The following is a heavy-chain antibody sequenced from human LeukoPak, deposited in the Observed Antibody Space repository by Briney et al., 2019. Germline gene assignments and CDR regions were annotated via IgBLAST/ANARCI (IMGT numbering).Heavy chain of an antibody. CDR1: GFIFSDHY. Sequence: PGGSLRLSCAASGFIFSDHYMSWIRQAPGKGLGWISYITSSSSKMFYADSVKGRFTISRDNSKNSLFLQMDSLRVEDTAVYYCARRIVAAGGYFDSWGQGILVIVSS. CDR2: ITSSSSKM. CDR3: ARRIVAAGGYFDS. D-gene: IGHD5-12*01. V-gene: IGHV3-11*01. J-gene: IGHJ4*02.